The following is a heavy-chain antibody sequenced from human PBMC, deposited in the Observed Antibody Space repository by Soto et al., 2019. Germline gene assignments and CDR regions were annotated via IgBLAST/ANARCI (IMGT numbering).Heavy chain of an antibody. D-gene: IGHD3-16*01. CDR3: ARYPGTTVGGVI. Sequence: QVQLQESGPGLVKPSGTLSLTCSLSGGSIYGSNWSSWVRQPPGKGLEWIGEIFHSGSTHYNPSLKSRVTMSVDKSKNQFSLILSAVTAADTAVYYCARYPGTTVGGVIWGQGTMVTVSS. V-gene: IGHV4-4*02. J-gene: IGHJ3*02. CDR1: GGSIYGSNW. CDR2: IFHSGST.